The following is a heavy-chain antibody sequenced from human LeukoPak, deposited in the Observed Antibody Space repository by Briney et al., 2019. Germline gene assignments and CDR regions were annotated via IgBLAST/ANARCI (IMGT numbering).Heavy chain of an antibody. J-gene: IGHJ5*02. CDR3: AKVGYQLLSSRFDP. D-gene: IGHD2-2*01. CDR2: ISGSGGST. V-gene: IGHV3-23*01. Sequence: KSGGSLRLSCAASGFTFSSYAMSWVRQAPGKGLEWVSAISGSGGSTYYADSVKGRFTISRDNSKNTLYLQMNSLRAEDTAVYYCAKVGYQLLSSRFDPWGQGTLVTVSS. CDR1: GFTFSSYA.